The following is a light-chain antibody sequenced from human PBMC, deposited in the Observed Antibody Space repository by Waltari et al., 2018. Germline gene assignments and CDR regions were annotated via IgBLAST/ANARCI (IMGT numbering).Light chain of an antibody. Sequence: QSVLTQPPSASGTPGPRVTISCSGSYSNVGANVVNWYQHLPGTAPKLRIYSNDRRPSGVPDRFSASKSGTSASLAISGLRPEDEADYYCASWDDSLNGRWVFGGGTKLTVL. J-gene: IGLJ2*01. V-gene: IGLV1-44*01. CDR2: SND. CDR3: ASWDDSLNGRWV. CDR1: YSNVGANV.